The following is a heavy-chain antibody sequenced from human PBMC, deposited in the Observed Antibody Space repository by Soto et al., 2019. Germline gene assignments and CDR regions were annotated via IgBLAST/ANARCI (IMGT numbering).Heavy chain of an antibody. Sequence: SLTCTVSGGSISGPHYYRSWVRQPPGRGLEWMGYLCYGGSTCYNPSLPRLLTMSVVTSKNPISLRLSSVTAPDTAVYFFVGGTLIRGSGFQACFGHWGRGCRVTVS. J-gene: IGHJ4*02. CDR2: LCYGGST. CDR1: GGSISGPHYY. CDR3: VGGTLIRGSGFQACFGH. D-gene: IGHD5-12*01. V-gene: IGHV4-30-4*01.